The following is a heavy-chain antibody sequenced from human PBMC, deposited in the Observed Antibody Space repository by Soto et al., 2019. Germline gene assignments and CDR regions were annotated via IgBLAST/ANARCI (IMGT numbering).Heavy chain of an antibody. CDR3: AKVLGYYDSSGSNDAFDI. CDR2: ITGTGGST. Sequence: GGSLRLSCAASGFTFSSYAMNWVRQAPGKGLEWVSAITGTGGSTNYADSVEGRFTISRDNSRNTLYLQMSSLRAEDTAVYYCAKVLGYYDSSGSNDAFDIWGQGTMVTVSS. V-gene: IGHV3-23*01. CDR1: GFTFSSYA. D-gene: IGHD3-22*01. J-gene: IGHJ3*02.